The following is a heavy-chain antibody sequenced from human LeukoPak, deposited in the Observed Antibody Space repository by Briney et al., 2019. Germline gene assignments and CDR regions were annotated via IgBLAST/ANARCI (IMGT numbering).Heavy chain of an antibody. CDR2: ISYDGSNK. D-gene: IGHD6-19*01. J-gene: IGHJ5*02. V-gene: IGHV3-30*04. Sequence: GGSLRLSCAASGFTFSSYAMHWVRQAPGKGLEWVAVISYDGSNKYYADSVKGRFTISRDNSKNTLFLQMNSLRAEDTAIYYWAKASPIAVAGNWFDPWGQGTLVTVSS. CDR3: AKASPIAVAGNWFDP. CDR1: GFTFSSYA.